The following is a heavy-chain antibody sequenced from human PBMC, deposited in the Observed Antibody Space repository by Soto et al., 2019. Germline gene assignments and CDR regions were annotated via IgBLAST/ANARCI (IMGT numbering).Heavy chain of an antibody. V-gene: IGHV1-24*01. D-gene: IGHD6-13*01. CDR2: FDPEDGET. J-gene: IGHJ5*02. Sequence: ASVKISCKVSGYTLTELSMHWVRQAPGKGLEWMGGFDPEDGETIYAQKFQGGVTMTEDTSTDTAYMELSSLRSEDTAVYYCATLFSSWYHWFDPWGQGTLVTVSS. CDR3: ATLFSSWYHWFDP. CDR1: GYTLTELS.